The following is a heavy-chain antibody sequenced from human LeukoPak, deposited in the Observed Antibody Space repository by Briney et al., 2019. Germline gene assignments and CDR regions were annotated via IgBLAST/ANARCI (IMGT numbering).Heavy chain of an antibody. CDR2: ISSRSDYI. J-gene: IGHJ4*02. D-gene: IGHD6-13*01. V-gene: IGHV3-21*04. Sequence: GGSLRLSCAASGFSLSPYGMNWVRQAPGKELEWVSSISSRSDYIYYADSVKGRFTISRDDAKNSLYLQMNSLRAEDTAVYYCARDFGAGPFDYWGQGTLVTVSS. CDR1: GFSLSPYG. CDR3: ARDFGAGPFDY.